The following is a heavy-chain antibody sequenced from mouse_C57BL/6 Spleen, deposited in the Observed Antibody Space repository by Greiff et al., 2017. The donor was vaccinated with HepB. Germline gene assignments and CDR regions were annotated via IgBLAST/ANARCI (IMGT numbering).Heavy chain of an antibody. Sequence: VQLQQSGAELVRPGASVTLSCKASGYTFTDYEMHWVKQTPVHGLEWIGAIDPETGGTAYHQKFKGKAILTADKSSSTAYMELRSLTSEDAAVYYCTRNYPYYFDYWGQGTTLTVSS. CDR1: GYTFTDYE. CDR3: TRNYPYYFDY. J-gene: IGHJ2*01. CDR2: IDPETGGT. V-gene: IGHV1-15*01. D-gene: IGHD2-1*01.